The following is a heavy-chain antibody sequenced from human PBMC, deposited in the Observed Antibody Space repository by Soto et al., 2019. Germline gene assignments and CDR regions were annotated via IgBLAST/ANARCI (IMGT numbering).Heavy chain of an antibody. CDR1: GFTFSSYG. J-gene: IGHJ6*02. D-gene: IGHD3-22*01. V-gene: IGHV3-30*18. CDR3: AKDTSYYYDSSGYYTAYYYYGMDV. Sequence: GGSLRLSCAASGFTFSSYGMHWVHQAPGKGLEWVAVISYDGSNKYYADSVKGRFTISRDNSKNTPYLQMNSLRAEDTAVYYCAKDTSYYYDSSGYYTAYYYYGMDVWGQGTTVTVSS. CDR2: ISYDGSNK.